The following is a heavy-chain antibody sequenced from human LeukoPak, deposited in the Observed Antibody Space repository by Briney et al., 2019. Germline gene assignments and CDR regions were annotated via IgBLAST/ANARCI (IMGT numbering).Heavy chain of an antibody. V-gene: IGHV3-7*01. CDR2: IKQDGSEK. CDR1: GFTFSSYW. CDR3: ARDLVITMIVVAYAFDI. J-gene: IGHJ3*02. Sequence: AGGTLRLSCAASGFTFSSYWMSWVRQAPGKGLEWVANIKQDGSEKYYVDSVKGRFTISRDNAKNSLYLQMNSLRAEDTAVYYCARDLVITMIVVAYAFDIWGQGTMVTVSS. D-gene: IGHD3-22*01.